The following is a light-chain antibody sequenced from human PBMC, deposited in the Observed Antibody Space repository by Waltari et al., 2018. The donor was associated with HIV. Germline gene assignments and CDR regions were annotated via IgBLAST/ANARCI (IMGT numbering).Light chain of an antibody. CDR3: PAWDDRLDGQGV. CDR1: RSNIGTNT. Sequence: QSVLTQPPSSSGTPGQRVTISCSGTRSNIGTNTVNWYQIIPGTAPKLLIYNDNQRPSGVPDRFSCSRSGSTSSLAISGLRSEDEADYYCPAWDDRLDGQGVFGGGTTLTVL. J-gene: IGLJ3*02. V-gene: IGLV1-44*01. CDR2: NDN.